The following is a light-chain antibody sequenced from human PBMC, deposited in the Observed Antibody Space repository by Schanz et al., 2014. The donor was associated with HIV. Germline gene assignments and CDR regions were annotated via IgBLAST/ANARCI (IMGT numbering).Light chain of an antibody. V-gene: IGKV3-15*01. CDR3: QQYSSSPRT. J-gene: IGKJ1*01. CDR2: GAS. Sequence: EIVMTQSPATLYVSPGEGATLSCRASQSVSSNLAWYQQKPGQAPRLLIYGASTRATGIPARFSGSGSGTEFTLTISRLEPEDFAVYYCQQYSSSPRTFGQGTKVEI. CDR1: QSVSSN.